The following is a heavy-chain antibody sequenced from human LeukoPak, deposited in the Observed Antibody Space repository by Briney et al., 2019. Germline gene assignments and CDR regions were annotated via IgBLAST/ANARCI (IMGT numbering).Heavy chain of an antibody. CDR1: GDSVSSNSAA. V-gene: IGHV6-1*01. J-gene: IGHJ4*02. Sequence: SQTLTLTCALSGDSVSSNSAAWNWIRQSPSRGLEWLGRTYYRSKWYTDYAVSVTSRITINPDTSKNQFSLQLNSVTPEDTAVYYCARDKDYSIDHWGQGTLVTVSS. CDR3: ARDKDYSIDH. CDR2: TYYRSKWYT. D-gene: IGHD4-11*01.